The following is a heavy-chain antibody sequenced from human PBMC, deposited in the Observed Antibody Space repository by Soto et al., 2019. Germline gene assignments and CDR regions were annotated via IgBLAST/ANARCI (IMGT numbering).Heavy chain of an antibody. Sequence: QVQLVESGGGVVQPGRSLRLSCAASGFTFNYYAMHWVRQAPGKGLEWVAVISNDGGNKYYADSVQGRFTISRDNSKNTLDLQMNSLRAEDTAVYYCVRSEMGYRNGYYYFGMDVWGQGTTVTVSS. CDR3: VRSEMGYRNGYYYFGMDV. CDR2: ISNDGGNK. V-gene: IGHV3-30-3*01. CDR1: GFTFNYYA. D-gene: IGHD5-18*01. J-gene: IGHJ6*02.